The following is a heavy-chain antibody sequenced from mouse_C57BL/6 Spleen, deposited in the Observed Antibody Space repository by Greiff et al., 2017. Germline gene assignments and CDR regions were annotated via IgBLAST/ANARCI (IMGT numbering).Heavy chain of an antibody. D-gene: IGHD1-1*01. CDR2: INPNNGGT. CDR1: GYTFTDYN. CDR3: ARFGLYGSSPSFAY. J-gene: IGHJ3*01. Sequence: EVQLQESGPELVKPGASVKIPCKASGYTFTDYNMDWVKQSHGKSLEWIGDINPNNGGTIYNQKFKGKATLTVDKSSSTAYMELRSLTSEDTAVYYCARFGLYGSSPSFAYWGQGTLVTVSA. V-gene: IGHV1-18*01.